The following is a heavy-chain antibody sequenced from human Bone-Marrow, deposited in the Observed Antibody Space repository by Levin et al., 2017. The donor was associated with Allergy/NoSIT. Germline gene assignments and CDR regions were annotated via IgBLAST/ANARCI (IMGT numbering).Heavy chain of an antibody. Sequence: ASVKVSCKVSGYTLRELSMDWVRQAPGKGLEWMGGFDPEDGETIYAQKFQGRVTMTEDTSTDTAYMELRSLRSEDTAVYYCATDPLTMGYDSSGYYMGYWGQGTLVTVST. CDR3: ATDPLTMGYDSSGYYMGY. D-gene: IGHD3-22*01. J-gene: IGHJ4*02. V-gene: IGHV1-24*01. CDR2: FDPEDGET. CDR1: GYTLRELS.